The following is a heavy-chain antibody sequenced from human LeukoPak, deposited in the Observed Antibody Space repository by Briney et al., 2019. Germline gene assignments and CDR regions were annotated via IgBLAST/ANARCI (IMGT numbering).Heavy chain of an antibody. CDR1: GGTFSSYA. Sequence: SVKVSCKASGGTFSSYAISWVRQAPGQGLEWMGRIIPILGIANYAQKFQGRVTITADKSTSTAYMELSSLRSEDTAVYYCAGLLGYCSSTSCREYFDYWGQGTLVTVSS. CDR3: AGLLGYCSSTSCREYFDY. J-gene: IGHJ4*02. D-gene: IGHD2-2*01. CDR2: IIPILGIA. V-gene: IGHV1-69*04.